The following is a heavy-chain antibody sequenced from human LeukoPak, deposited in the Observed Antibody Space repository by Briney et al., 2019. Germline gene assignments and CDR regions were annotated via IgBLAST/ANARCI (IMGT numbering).Heavy chain of an antibody. V-gene: IGHV4-34*01. CDR2: INHSGGT. Sequence: PSETLSLTCAVYGGSFSGYYWSWIRQPPGKGLEWIGEINHSGGTNYNPSLKSRVTISVDTSKNQFSLKLSSVTAADTAVYYCARQTGSGLFSLPGGQGTLVTVSS. CDR1: GGSFSGYY. J-gene: IGHJ4*02. CDR3: ARQTGSGLFSLP. D-gene: IGHD3-10*01.